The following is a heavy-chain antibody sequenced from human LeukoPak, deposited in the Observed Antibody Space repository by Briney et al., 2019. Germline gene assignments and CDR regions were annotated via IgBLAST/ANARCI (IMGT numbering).Heavy chain of an antibody. CDR2: INPSGGST. CDR1: GYTFTSYY. CDR3: ARDRFYDSSGYYIDY. V-gene: IGHV1-46*01. D-gene: IGHD3-22*01. Sequence: ASVKVSCKSSGYTFTSYYMHWVRQAPGQGLEWMGMINPSGGSTSYAQKFQGRVTMTRDTSTSTVYMELSSLRSEDTAVYYCARDRFYDSSGYYIDYWGQGTLVTVSS. J-gene: IGHJ4*02.